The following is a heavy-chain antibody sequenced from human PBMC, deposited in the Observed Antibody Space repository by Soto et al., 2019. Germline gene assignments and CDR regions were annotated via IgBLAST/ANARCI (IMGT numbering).Heavy chain of an antibody. Sequence: ASVKVSCTASGYTFTSYYMHWVRQAPGQGLEWMGIINPSGGSTSYAQKFQGRVTMTRDTSTSTVYMELSSLRSEDTAVYYCARMVGYDSSGNYGMDVWGQGTTVTVSS. V-gene: IGHV1-46*01. CDR3: ARMVGYDSSGNYGMDV. CDR1: GYTFTSYY. CDR2: INPSGGST. J-gene: IGHJ6*02. D-gene: IGHD3-22*01.